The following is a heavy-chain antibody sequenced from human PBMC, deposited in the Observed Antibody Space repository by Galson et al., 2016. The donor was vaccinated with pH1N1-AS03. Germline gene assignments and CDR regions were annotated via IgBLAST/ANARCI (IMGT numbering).Heavy chain of an antibody. CDR2: ISHDGSNK. Sequence: SLRLSCAASGFTFSNCAVHWVRQAPGKGLEWVTIISHDGSNKYYADFVKGRFTISRDNSKNTLYLQMNSLRAEDTAVYYCTRAAVGGPFDAFDIWGQGTMVTVSS. D-gene: IGHD2-15*01. J-gene: IGHJ3*02. CDR1: GFTFSNCA. V-gene: IGHV3-30-3*01. CDR3: TRAAVGGPFDAFDI.